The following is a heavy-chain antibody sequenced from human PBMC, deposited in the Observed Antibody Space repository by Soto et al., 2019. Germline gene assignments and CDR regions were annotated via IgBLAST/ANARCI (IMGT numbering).Heavy chain of an antibody. CDR1: AGSITTPGYS. CDR2: VYPNSNA. CDR3: AATPYYYYGLDV. V-gene: IGHV4-30-2*01. J-gene: IGHJ6*04. D-gene: IGHD3-10*01. Sequence: SQTLTLTGTVSAGSITTPGYSWSWIRQPPGKAPAWIVYVYPNSNASPRPPLKSRVAISLGGPKNQFSLKMTSVTAAGTGLHYCAATPYYYYGLDVWGRRNTVTVSS.